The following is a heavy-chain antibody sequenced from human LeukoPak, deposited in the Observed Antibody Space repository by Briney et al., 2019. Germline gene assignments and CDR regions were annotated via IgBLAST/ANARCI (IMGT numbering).Heavy chain of an antibody. CDR2: ISVSGGST. D-gene: IGHD4-17*01. CDR3: ARVMDYGDGWFNP. Sequence: GGSLRLSCVASGFTFNNYAMSWVRQAPGKGLEWVSAISVSGGSTYYADSVKGRFTISGDNSKNTLYLQMNSLRAEDTAVYYCARVMDYGDGWFNPWGQGTLVTVSS. CDR1: GFTFNNYA. J-gene: IGHJ5*02. V-gene: IGHV3-23*01.